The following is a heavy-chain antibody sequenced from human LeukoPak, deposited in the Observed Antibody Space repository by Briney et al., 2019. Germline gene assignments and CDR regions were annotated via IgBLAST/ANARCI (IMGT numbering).Heavy chain of an antibody. V-gene: IGHV4-34*01. J-gene: IGHJ3*02. CDR2: INHSGST. D-gene: IGHD3-3*01. CDR3: ARGGFRTALDI. CDR1: GGSFSGYY. Sequence: SETLSLTCAVYGGSFSGYYWSWIRQPPGKGLEWIGEINHSGSTNYNPSLKSRVTISVGTSKNQFSLKLSSVTAADTAVYYCARGGFRTALDIWGQGTMVTVSS.